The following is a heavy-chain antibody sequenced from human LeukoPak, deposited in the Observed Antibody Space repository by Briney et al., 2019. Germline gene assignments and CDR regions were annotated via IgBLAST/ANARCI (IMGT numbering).Heavy chain of an antibody. Sequence: GGSLRLSCAASGFTVSSNYMSWVRQAPGKGLELVSVVYSGGSTYYADSVKGRFTISRDNSKNTLYLQMDSLRAEDTAVYYCARGANYYGSGSYYPFDYWGQGTLVTVSS. CDR2: VYSGGST. CDR1: GFTVSSNY. V-gene: IGHV3-53*01. J-gene: IGHJ4*02. D-gene: IGHD3-10*01. CDR3: ARGANYYGSGSYYPFDY.